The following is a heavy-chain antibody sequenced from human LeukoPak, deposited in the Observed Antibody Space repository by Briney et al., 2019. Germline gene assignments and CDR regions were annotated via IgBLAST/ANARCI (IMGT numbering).Heavy chain of an antibody. J-gene: IGHJ3*02. CDR2: IYTSGST. CDR3: AREGGHYYGSGSYYIGDAFDI. D-gene: IGHD3-10*01. Sequence: SETLSLICTVSGDSISSYYWSWIRQPAGKGLEWIGRIYTSGSTNYNPSLKSRVTISVDTSKNQFSLKLSSVTAADTAVYYCAREGGHYYGSGSYYIGDAFDIWGQGTMVTVSS. V-gene: IGHV4-4*07. CDR1: GDSISSYY.